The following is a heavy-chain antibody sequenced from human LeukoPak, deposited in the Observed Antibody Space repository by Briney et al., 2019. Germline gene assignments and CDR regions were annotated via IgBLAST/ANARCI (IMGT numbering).Heavy chain of an antibody. CDR1: GVSISTYY. Sequence: PSETLSLTCTVSGVSISTYYWTWIRQPPGKGLEWIGYIYYSGSTNYNPSLKSRVTISVDTSKNQFSLKLSSVTAADTAVYYCARTRDNWFDPWGQGTLVTVSS. J-gene: IGHJ5*02. CDR3: ARTRDNWFDP. V-gene: IGHV4-59*01. CDR2: IYYSGST.